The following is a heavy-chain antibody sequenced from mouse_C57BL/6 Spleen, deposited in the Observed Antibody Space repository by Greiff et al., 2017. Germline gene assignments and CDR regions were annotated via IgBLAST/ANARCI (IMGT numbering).Heavy chain of an antibody. Sequence: EVQLQESGPGLVKPSQSLSLTCSVTGYSITSGYYWNWIRQFPGNKLEWMGYISYDGSNNYNPSLKNRISITRDTSKNQFFLKLNSVTTEDTATXYCARDRDYYGSSYGWYFDVWGTGTTVTVSS. J-gene: IGHJ1*03. V-gene: IGHV3-6*01. D-gene: IGHD1-1*01. CDR3: ARDRDYYGSSYGWYFDV. CDR2: ISYDGSN. CDR1: GYSITSGYY.